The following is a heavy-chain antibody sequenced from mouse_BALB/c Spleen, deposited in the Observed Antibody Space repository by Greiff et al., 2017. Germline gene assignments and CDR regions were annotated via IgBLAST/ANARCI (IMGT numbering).Heavy chain of an antibody. J-gene: IGHJ4*01. CDR1: GYSITSGYY. V-gene: IGHV3-6*02. CDR2: ISYDGSN. Sequence: DVQLQESGPGLVKPSQSLSLTCSVTGYSITSGYYWNWIRQFPGNKLEWMGYISYDGSNNYNPSLKNRISITRDTSKNQFFLKLNSVTTEDTATYYCARDLDPGAMDYWGQGTSVTVSS. CDR3: ARDLDPGAMDY.